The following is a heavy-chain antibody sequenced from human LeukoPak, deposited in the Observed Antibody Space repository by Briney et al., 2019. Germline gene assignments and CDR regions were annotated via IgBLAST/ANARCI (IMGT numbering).Heavy chain of an antibody. CDR2: INHSGST. CDR1: GGAFSDYY. J-gene: IGHJ4*02. Sequence: SETLSLTCAVYGGAFSDYYWSWIRHSPGKGLEWIGEINHSGSTNYNPSLKSRVIISVDSSKNQFSLKLSSVTAADTAVYYCARQNIAVAASYYFDYWGQGTLVTVSS. CDR3: ARQNIAVAASYYFDY. V-gene: IGHV4-34*01. D-gene: IGHD6-19*01.